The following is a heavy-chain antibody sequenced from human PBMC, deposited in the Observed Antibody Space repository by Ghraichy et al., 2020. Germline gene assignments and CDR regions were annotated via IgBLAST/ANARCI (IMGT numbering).Heavy chain of an antibody. Sequence: GGSLRLSCATSGFRFRDHYMSWIRQAPGKGLEWVSLISRNGRVTNYADSVRGRFTISRDNAKNSLYLQLNTLRVEDTAVYYCVREGQELGKSGFDLWGQGTLVTVSS. CDR2: ISRNGRVT. V-gene: IGHV3-11*06. CDR1: GFRFRDHY. CDR3: VREGQELGKSGFDL. D-gene: IGHD1-7*01. J-gene: IGHJ5*02.